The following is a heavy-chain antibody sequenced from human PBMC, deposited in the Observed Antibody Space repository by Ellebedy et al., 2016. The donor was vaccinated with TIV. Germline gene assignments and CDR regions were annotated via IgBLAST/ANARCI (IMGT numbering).Heavy chain of an antibody. CDR2: IYWDDDK. CDR1: GFSLNSRQVG. J-gene: IGHJ4*02. CDR3: ARRIYGDYRGDHYFDY. D-gene: IGHD4-17*01. V-gene: IGHV2-5*02. Sequence: SGPTLVKPTQTLTLTCTFSGFSLNSRQVGVGWIRQPPGKALEWLAVIYWDDDKRYNPSLKSRLTITKDNSKNQVVLTMTNKDPVDTATYYCARRIYGDYRGDHYFDYWGQGTLVTVSS.